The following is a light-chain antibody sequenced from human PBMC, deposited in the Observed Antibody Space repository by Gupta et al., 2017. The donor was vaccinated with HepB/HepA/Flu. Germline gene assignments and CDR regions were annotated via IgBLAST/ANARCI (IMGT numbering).Light chain of an antibody. CDR1: NNDVGGYNY. J-gene: IGLJ3*02. V-gene: IGLV2-11*01. CDR3: CSYARNYKLV. CDR2: DVT. Sequence: QSALTQPRSVSGSPEPPVTISCTGTNNDVGGYNYVSWYQHYPGKSPKLIIYDVTQRPSGVPDRFSGSTSGNTASLTISGRQAEEEADYHCCSYARNYKLVFGGGTKLTVL.